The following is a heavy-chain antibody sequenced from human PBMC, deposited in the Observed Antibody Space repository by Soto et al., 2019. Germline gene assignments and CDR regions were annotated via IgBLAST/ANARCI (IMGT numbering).Heavy chain of an antibody. CDR2: IIPILGIA. CDR1: GGTFSSYT. D-gene: IGHD3-9*01. CDR3: AREGEQYYDILTGSPFDY. J-gene: IGHJ4*02. V-gene: IGHV1-69*04. Sequence: GASVKVSCKASGGTFSSYTISWVRQAPGQGLEWMGRIIPILGIANYAQKFQGRVTITADKSTSTAYMELSSLRSEDTAVYYCAREGEQYYDILTGSPFDYWGQGTLVTVSS.